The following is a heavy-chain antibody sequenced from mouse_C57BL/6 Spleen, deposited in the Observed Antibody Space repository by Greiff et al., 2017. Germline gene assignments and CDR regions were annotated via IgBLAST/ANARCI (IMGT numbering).Heavy chain of an antibody. CDR2: INPYNGGT. CDR1: GYTFTDYY. CDR3: ARGYYGSSPYYAMDY. J-gene: IGHJ4*01. V-gene: IGHV1-19*01. Sequence: EVKLQQSGPVLVKPGASVKMSCKASGYTFTDYYMNWVKQSHGKSLEWIGVINPYNGGTSYNQKFKGKATLTVDKSSSTAYMELNSLTSEDSAVYYCARGYYGSSPYYAMDYWGQGTSVTVSS. D-gene: IGHD1-1*01.